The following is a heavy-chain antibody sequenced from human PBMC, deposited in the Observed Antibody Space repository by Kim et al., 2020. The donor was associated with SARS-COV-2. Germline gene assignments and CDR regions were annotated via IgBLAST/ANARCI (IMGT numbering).Heavy chain of an antibody. J-gene: IGHJ6*02. CDR2: INSDGSST. Sequence: GGSLRLSCAASGFTFSSYWMHWVRQAPGKGLVWVSRINSDGSSTSYADSVKGRFTISRDNAKNTLYLQMNSLRAEDTAVYYCARVRTADDYYYYYGMDVWGQGTTVTVS. D-gene: IGHD4-17*01. CDR1: GFTFSSYW. V-gene: IGHV3-74*01. CDR3: ARVRTADDYYYYYGMDV.